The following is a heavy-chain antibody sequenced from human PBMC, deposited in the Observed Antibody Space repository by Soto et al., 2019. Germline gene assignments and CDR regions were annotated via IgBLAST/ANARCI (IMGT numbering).Heavy chain of an antibody. Sequence: GASVKVSCKASGYTFTSYGISWVRQAPGQGLEWMGWISAYNGNTNYAQKLQGRVTMTTDTSTSTAYMELRSLRSDDTAVYYCARAGGTTGTTYNWFDPWGQGTLVTVSS. J-gene: IGHJ5*02. CDR3: ARAGGTTGTTYNWFDP. D-gene: IGHD1-1*01. CDR1: GYTFTSYG. V-gene: IGHV1-18*01. CDR2: ISAYNGNT.